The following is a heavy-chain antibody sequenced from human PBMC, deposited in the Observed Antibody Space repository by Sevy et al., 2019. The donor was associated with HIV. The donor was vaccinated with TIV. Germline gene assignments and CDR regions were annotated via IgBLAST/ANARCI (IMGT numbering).Heavy chain of an antibody. V-gene: IGHV3-11*01. CDR2: VSRGGYTI. D-gene: IGHD3-22*01. Sequence: GGSLRLSCAASGFIFSDYYMAWVRQAPGRGLEWISFVSRGGYTIYYADSVEGRFSISRDDAKDSLFLQMDSLRDDDTAFYYCGVGAHYDDADWGFDYWGQGALVTVSS. CDR1: GFIFSDYY. CDR3: GVGAHYDDADWGFDY. J-gene: IGHJ4*02.